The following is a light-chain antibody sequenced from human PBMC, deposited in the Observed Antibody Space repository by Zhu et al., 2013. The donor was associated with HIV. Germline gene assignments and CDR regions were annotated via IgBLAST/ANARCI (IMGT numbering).Light chain of an antibody. J-gene: IGKJ2*01. CDR2: GAS. CDR3: HQYSLSRT. CDR1: QSISNS. Sequence: EIVLTQSPVSLSLSPGERATLSCRASQSISNSLGWYQQRPGQVPRLLIYGASSRASDVPDRFSAGGSGTDFTLTISRLEPEDYAVYYCHQYSLSRTFGQGTRVDMK. V-gene: IGKV3-20*01.